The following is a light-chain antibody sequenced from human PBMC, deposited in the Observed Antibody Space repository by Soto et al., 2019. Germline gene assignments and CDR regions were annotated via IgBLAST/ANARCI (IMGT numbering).Light chain of an antibody. Sequence: QSVLIQPASVSGSPGQSITISCTGTSRDVGGSNYVSWYQRHPHRAPKLLIYEVSYRPSGVSSRFSGSESGNTASLTISGLQAEDEADYYCSSYTSSNTLEVFGVGTRSPS. CDR2: EVS. J-gene: IGLJ1*01. CDR3: SSYTSSNTLEV. V-gene: IGLV2-14*01. CDR1: SRDVGGSNY.